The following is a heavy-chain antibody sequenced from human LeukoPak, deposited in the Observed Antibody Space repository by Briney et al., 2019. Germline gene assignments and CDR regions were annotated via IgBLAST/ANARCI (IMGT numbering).Heavy chain of an antibody. J-gene: IGHJ3*02. Sequence: GGSLRLSCAASGLTFSSYEMNWVRQAPGKGLEWVSYISSSCSTIYYADSVKGRFTISRDNAKNSLYLQMNSLRAEDTAVYYCARLRATYYYDSSGYYEAFDIWGQGTMVTVSS. V-gene: IGHV3-48*03. CDR1: GLTFSSYE. CDR3: ARLRATYYYDSSGYYEAFDI. CDR2: ISSSCSTI. D-gene: IGHD3-22*01.